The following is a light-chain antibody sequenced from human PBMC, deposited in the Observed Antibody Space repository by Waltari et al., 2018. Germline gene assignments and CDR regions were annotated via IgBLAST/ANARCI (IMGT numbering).Light chain of an antibody. CDR2: DAS. V-gene: IGKV1D-16*01. Sequence: DIQMTQSPSSVSASVGDRVTLTCRASQGISSRLAWYQQKPGKAPKLLIYDASSLHSGVPSRFSGSGSGTEFTLTISSLQPDDSATYYCQQYRSYMYTFGQGTKLEI. CDR3: QQYRSYMYT. CDR1: QGISSR. J-gene: IGKJ2*01.